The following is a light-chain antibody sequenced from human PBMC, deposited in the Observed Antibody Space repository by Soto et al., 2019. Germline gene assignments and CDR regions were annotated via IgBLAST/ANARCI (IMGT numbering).Light chain of an antibody. CDR3: QQYGNLPLT. Sequence: EIVLTQSPGTLSLSPGERATLSCRASQTITTLAWYQRKPGQAPRLLIYRVSSRATGVPDRFSGSGSGTDYTLIISRLEPEDFAVYFCQQYGNLPLTFGGGTKVDIK. CDR1: QTITT. V-gene: IGKV3-20*01. J-gene: IGKJ4*01. CDR2: RVS.